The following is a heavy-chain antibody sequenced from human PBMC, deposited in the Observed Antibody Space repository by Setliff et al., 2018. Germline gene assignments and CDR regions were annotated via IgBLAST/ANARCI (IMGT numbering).Heavy chain of an antibody. CDR2: INHNSGGT. V-gene: IGHV1-2*02. CDR1: GYPFTGYY. J-gene: IGHJ6*03. CDR3: ARADDYYYYLDV. Sequence: ASVKVSCKAPGYPFTGYYMHWVRQAPGQGLEWMGWINHNSGGTSYAQKFQDRVTMTRDPSISTAYMERSRLRSDDTAVYYCARADDYYYYLDVSGKGTTVTVSS.